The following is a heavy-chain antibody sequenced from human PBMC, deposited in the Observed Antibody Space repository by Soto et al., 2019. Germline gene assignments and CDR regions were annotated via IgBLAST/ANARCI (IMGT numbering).Heavy chain of an antibody. CDR1: GGSISSYY. Sequence: SETLSLTCTVSGGSISSYYWSWIRQPPGKGLEWIGYIYYSGSTNYNPSLKSRVTISVDTPKNQFSLKLSAVTAADTAVYYCARAGSCSSTSCYTDYYYYYYGMDVWGQGTTGTVSS. D-gene: IGHD2-2*02. V-gene: IGHV4-59*01. CDR3: ARAGSCSSTSCYTDYYYYYYGMDV. J-gene: IGHJ6*02. CDR2: IYYSGST.